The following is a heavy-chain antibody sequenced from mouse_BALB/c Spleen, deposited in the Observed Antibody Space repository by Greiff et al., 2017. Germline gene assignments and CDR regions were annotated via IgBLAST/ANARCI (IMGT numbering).Heavy chain of an antibody. CDR2: IWSGGST. V-gene: IGHV2-2*02. J-gene: IGHJ4*01. Sequence: VKLVESGPGLVQPSQSLSITCTVSGFSLTSYGVHWVRQSPGKGLEWLGVIWSGGSTDYNAAFISRLSISKDNSKSQVFFKMHSLQANDTAIYYCARTDYDYERNYAMDYWGQGTSVTVSS. CDR1: GFSLTSYG. CDR3: ARTDYDYERNYAMDY. D-gene: IGHD2-4*01.